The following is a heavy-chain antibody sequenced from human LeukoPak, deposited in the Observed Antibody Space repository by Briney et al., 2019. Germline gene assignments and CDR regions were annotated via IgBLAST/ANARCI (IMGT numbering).Heavy chain of an antibody. J-gene: IGHJ4*02. CDR3: ARDRIVGATISLGFDY. CDR2: IYHSGST. CDR1: GGSISSSNW. D-gene: IGHD1-26*01. Sequence: SETLSLTCAVSGGSISSSNWWSWVRQPPGKGLEWIGEIYHSGSTNYNPSLKSRVTISVDKSKNQFSLKLSSVTAADTAVYYCARDRIVGATISLGFDYWGQGTLVTVSS. V-gene: IGHV4-4*02.